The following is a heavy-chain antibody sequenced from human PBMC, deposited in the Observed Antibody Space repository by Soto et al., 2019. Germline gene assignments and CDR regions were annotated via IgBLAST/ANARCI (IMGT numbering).Heavy chain of an antibody. CDR2: INPSGGST. V-gene: IGHV1-46*03. Sequence: ASVKVSCKASGYTFTSYSMHWVRQAPGQGLEWMGIINPSGGSTSYAQKFQGRVTMTRDTSTSTVYMELSSLRSEDTAVYYCARDGVAYCGGDCYSLYAFDIWGQGTMVTVSS. CDR3: ARDGVAYCGGDCYSLYAFDI. J-gene: IGHJ3*02. CDR1: GYTFTSYS. D-gene: IGHD2-21*01.